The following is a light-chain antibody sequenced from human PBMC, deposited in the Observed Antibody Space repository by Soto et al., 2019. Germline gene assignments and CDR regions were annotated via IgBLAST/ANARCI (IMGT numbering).Light chain of an antibody. CDR1: QSVSSY. CDR2: DAS. Sequence: EIVLTQSPATLSLPPGERATLSCRASQSVSSYLAWYQQKIGQAPRLLIYDASNRATGIPARFSGSGSGTDFTLTISSLEPEDFAVYYCQQRSATPITFGQGTRLEIK. CDR3: QQRSATPIT. J-gene: IGKJ5*01. V-gene: IGKV3-11*01.